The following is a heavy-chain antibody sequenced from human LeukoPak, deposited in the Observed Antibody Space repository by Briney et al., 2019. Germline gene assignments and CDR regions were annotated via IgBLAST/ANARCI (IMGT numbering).Heavy chain of an antibody. Sequence: GGSLRLSCAASGFTVTSNYMSWVRQAPGKGLEWVSVIYTGGSTYYADSVKGRFTISRDNSKNTLYLQMNSLRAEDTAVYYCARGGSYLSAFDIWGQGTMVTVSS. J-gene: IGHJ3*02. CDR1: GFTVTSNY. CDR3: ARGGSYLSAFDI. D-gene: IGHD1-26*01. V-gene: IGHV3-53*01. CDR2: IYTGGST.